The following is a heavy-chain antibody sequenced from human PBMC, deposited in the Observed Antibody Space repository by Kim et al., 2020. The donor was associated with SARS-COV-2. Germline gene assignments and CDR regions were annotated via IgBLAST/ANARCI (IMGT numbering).Heavy chain of an antibody. J-gene: IGHJ4*02. Sequence: ASVKVSCKASGYTFTSYAMHWVRQAPGQRLEWMGWINAGNGNTKYSQKFQGRVTITRDTSASTAYMELSSLRSEDTSVYYCARASRTTVTTPGYWGQGTLVTVSS. CDR2: INAGNGNT. D-gene: IGHD4-17*01. V-gene: IGHV1-3*01. CDR1: GYTFTSYA. CDR3: ARASRTTVTTPGY.